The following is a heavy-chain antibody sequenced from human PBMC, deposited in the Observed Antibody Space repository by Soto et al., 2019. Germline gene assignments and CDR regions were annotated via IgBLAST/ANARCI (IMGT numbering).Heavy chain of an antibody. CDR3: ARIRRVTSTLGDYFYGMDV. D-gene: IGHD4-17*01. V-gene: IGHV2-70*01. CDR2: IDWDDDK. Sequence: SGPTLVNPTQTLTLTCTFSGFSFTTSGMCVSWIRQSPGKALEWLALIDWDDDKYYSTSLQTRLTVSRDTSKNQVVLTMTNMDPVDTATYYCARIRRVTSTLGDYFYGMDVWGQGTTVTVS. CDR1: GFSFTTSGMC. J-gene: IGHJ6*02.